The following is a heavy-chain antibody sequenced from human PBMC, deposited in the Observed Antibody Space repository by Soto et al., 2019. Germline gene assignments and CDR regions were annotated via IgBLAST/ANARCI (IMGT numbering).Heavy chain of an antibody. CDR3: ARACSSNSCYDVFDY. J-gene: IGHJ4*02. CDR2: IYTSGST. Sequence: ASLSLPCTVCGGSISSYYGSWIRQPAGKGLEWIGRIYTSGSTNYNPSLKSRVTMSVDTSKNQFSLKLSSVTAADTAVYYCARACSSNSCYDVFDYWGQGTLVTVSS. D-gene: IGHD2-2*01. CDR1: GGSISSYY. V-gene: IGHV4-4*07.